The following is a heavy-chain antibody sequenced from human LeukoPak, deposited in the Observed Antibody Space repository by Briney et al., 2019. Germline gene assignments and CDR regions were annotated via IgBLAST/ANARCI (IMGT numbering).Heavy chain of an antibody. CDR1: GFILSNYW. CDR3: ARDDYDILTGGRYYYYYMDV. V-gene: IGHV3-7*01. D-gene: IGHD3-9*01. J-gene: IGHJ6*03. CDR2: INQDGSEK. Sequence: GGSLRLSCAASGFILSNYWMGWVRRAPGEGLEWVANINQDGSEKHYVDFLKGRFTISRDNAKNSLYLQMNSLRAEDTAVYYCARDDYDILTGGRYYYYYMDVWGKGTTVTISS.